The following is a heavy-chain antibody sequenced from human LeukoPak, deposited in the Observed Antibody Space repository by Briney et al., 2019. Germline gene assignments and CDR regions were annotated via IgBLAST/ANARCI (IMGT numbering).Heavy chain of an antibody. CDR1: GGTFSIYA. Sequence: SVTVSCKASGGTFSIYAISWVRQAPGQGLEWMGRIIPILGIANYAQKFQGRVTITADKSTSTAYMELSSLRSEDTAVYYCAVVGATGYWGQGTLVTVSS. CDR2: IIPILGIA. V-gene: IGHV1-69*04. D-gene: IGHD1-26*01. J-gene: IGHJ4*02. CDR3: AVVGATGY.